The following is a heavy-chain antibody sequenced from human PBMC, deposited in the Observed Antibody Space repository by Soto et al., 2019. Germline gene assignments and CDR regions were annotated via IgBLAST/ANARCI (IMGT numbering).Heavy chain of an antibody. CDR1: GGSVNSDNFY. CDR2: IYYTGST. Sequence: QVHLQESGPGQVKPSETLSLICTVSGGSVNSDNFYWRWIRQPPGRELEWIGYIYYTGSTNYNPSLKSRVTISIDTSRNQFSLNLSSVSAAETAVYYCAREFSNSPEAFDSWGQGSLVTVSS. D-gene: IGHD6-6*01. V-gene: IGHV4-61*01. J-gene: IGHJ4*02. CDR3: AREFSNSPEAFDS.